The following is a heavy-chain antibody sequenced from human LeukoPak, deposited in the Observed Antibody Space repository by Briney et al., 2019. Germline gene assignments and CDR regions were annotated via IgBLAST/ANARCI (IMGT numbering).Heavy chain of an antibody. CDR1: GFTFSGYW. D-gene: IGHD2-15*01. CDR2: IKQDGTET. J-gene: IGHJ4*02. V-gene: IGHV3-7*03. Sequence: GGSLRLSCAASGFTFSGYWMSWVRQAPGKGLEWVANIKQDGTETYYVDSVKGRFTISRDNAKNTLYLQMNSLRAEDTAVYYCARDYCSGGTCYSGYGYWGQGTLVTVSS. CDR3: ARDYCSGGTCYSGYGY.